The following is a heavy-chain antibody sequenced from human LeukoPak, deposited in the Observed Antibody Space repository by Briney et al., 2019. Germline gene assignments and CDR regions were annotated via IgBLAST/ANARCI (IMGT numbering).Heavy chain of an antibody. D-gene: IGHD3-22*01. J-gene: IGHJ3*02. CDR1: GYSISSGYY. V-gene: IGHV4-38-2*01. Sequence: KPSETLSLTCAVSGYSISSGYYWGWIRQPPGKGLEWIGSIYHSGSTYYNPSLKSRVTISVDTSKNQFSLKLSSVTAADTAVYYCARLVSTMIVVVMRRSPLAFDIWGQGTMVTVSS. CDR2: IYHSGST. CDR3: ARLVSTMIVVVMRRSPLAFDI.